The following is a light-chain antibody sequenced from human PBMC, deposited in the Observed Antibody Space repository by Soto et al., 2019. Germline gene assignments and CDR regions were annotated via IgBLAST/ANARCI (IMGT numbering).Light chain of an antibody. CDR3: QQRSDWPWT. J-gene: IGKJ1*01. Sequence: EIVLTQSPGTLSLSPVERATLSCRASQSVSSNYLAWYQQKPGQAPKVLIYRASSRATGIPDRFSGSGSGTDFTLTISRLEPEDFAVYYCQQRSDWPWTSGQGTKVDIK. V-gene: IGKV3D-20*02. CDR1: QSVSSNY. CDR2: RAS.